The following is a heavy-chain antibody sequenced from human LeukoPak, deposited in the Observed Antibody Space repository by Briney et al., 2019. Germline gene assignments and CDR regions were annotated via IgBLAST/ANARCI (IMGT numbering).Heavy chain of an antibody. V-gene: IGHV1-18*01. J-gene: IGHJ5*02. CDR1: GYTFTSYG. CDR2: ISAYNGNI. Sequence: ASVKVSCKASGYTFTSYGISWVRQAPGQGLEWMGWISAYNGNINYAQKLQGRVTMTTDTSTSTAYMELRSLRSEDTAVYYCARGRYYYDSSGYGLNWFDPWGQGTLVTVSS. D-gene: IGHD3-22*01. CDR3: ARGRYYYDSSGYGLNWFDP.